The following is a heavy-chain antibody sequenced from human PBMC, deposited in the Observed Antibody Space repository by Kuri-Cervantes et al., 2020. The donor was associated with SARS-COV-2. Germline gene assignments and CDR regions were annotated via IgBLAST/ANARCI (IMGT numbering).Heavy chain of an antibody. CDR3: AKVAYYDTLTGHWGWVDY. V-gene: IGHV1-46*01. Sequence: ASVKVSCKASGYPFTDYPMHWVRQAPGQGLEWMGIINPSTGTTTYAQNFQGRITLTRDMSTHTVYMDLTSLRSEDTAVYYCAKVAYYDTLTGHWGWVDYWGQGTLVTVSS. CDR1: GYPFTDYP. CDR2: INPSTGTT. J-gene: IGHJ4*02. D-gene: IGHD3-9*01.